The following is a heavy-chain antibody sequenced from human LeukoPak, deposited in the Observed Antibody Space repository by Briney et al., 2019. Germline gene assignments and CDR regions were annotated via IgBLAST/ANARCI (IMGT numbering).Heavy chain of an antibody. CDR1: GFTFSSYE. CDR2: ISSSGSTI. D-gene: IGHD4-17*01. Sequence: GGSLRLSCAASGFTFSSYEMNWVRQAPGKGLEWVSHISSSGSTIYYADSVKGRFTISRDNAKNSLYLQMNSLRAEDTAVYYCARVFYGDNYGMDVWGQGTTVTVSS. J-gene: IGHJ6*02. CDR3: ARVFYGDNYGMDV. V-gene: IGHV3-48*03.